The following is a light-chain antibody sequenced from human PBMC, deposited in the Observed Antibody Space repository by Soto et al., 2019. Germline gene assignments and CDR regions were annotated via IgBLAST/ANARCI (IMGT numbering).Light chain of an antibody. CDR3: VAWDANLNGWV. V-gene: IGLV1-44*01. CDR2: RNK. CDR1: TSNVESET. Sequence: QSVLTQPPSASGAPGQTVTISCSGSTSNVESETVKWYQQLPGTAPKLVVFRNKKRPSAVPDRFSASKSGTSASLAISNLQPEDEADYYCVAWDANLNGWVFGGGTKVTVL. J-gene: IGLJ3*02.